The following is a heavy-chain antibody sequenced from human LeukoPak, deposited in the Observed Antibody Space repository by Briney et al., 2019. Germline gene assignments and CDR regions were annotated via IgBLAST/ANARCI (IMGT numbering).Heavy chain of an antibody. Sequence: SVKVSCKASGGTFSSYAISWVRQPPGQGLEWMGRIIPILGIANYAQKFQGRVTITADKSTSTAYMELSSLRSEDTAVYYCARARYDSSGYDAFDIWGQGTMVTVSS. CDR1: GGTFSSYA. J-gene: IGHJ3*02. CDR2: IIPILGIA. D-gene: IGHD3-22*01. V-gene: IGHV1-69*04. CDR3: ARARYDSSGYDAFDI.